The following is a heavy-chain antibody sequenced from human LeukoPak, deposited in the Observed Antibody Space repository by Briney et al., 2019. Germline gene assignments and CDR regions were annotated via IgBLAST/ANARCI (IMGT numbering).Heavy chain of an antibody. Sequence: GGSLRLSCAASGFTFSGHWMTWVRQAPGKGLEWVANIKEDGSKKNYVDSVKGRFTISRDNAKNSLYLQMTSLRAGDTAMYYCATPLDYRDSSGFHQGGDWGQGTLVTVSS. CDR1: GFTFSGHW. D-gene: IGHD3-22*01. J-gene: IGHJ4*02. CDR2: IKEDGSKK. CDR3: ATPLDYRDSSGFHQGGD. V-gene: IGHV3-7*03.